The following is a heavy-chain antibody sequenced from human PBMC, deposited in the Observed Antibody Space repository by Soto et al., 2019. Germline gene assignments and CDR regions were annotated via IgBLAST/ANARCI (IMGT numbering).Heavy chain of an antibody. Sequence: EGQLVESGGGLVQPGGSLRLSCAASGFTFSSYSMNWVRQAPGKGLEWVSYISSSSSTIYYADSVKGRFTISRDNAKNSLYLQMNSLRDEDTAVYYCARASISAAGTGAGAFDIWGQGTMVTVSS. J-gene: IGHJ3*02. V-gene: IGHV3-48*02. CDR1: GFTFSSYS. CDR2: ISSSSSTI. CDR3: ARASISAAGTGAGAFDI. D-gene: IGHD6-13*01.